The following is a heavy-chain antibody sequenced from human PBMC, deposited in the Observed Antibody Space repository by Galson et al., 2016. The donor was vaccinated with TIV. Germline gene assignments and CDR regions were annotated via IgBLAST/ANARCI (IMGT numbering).Heavy chain of an antibody. Sequence: CAISGDSVSSNSAAWNWIRQSPSRGLEWLGRTYCRSRCYYDYAVSVKSRITIESDTSKNQFSLQLNSVTSGDTAVYYCARAAGRNGASCYATCETFDIWGQGTMVTVSS. V-gene: IGHV6-1*01. CDR1: GDSVSSNSAA. D-gene: IGHD2-2*01. J-gene: IGHJ3*02. CDR2: TYCRSRCYY. CDR3: ARAAGRNGASCYATCETFDI.